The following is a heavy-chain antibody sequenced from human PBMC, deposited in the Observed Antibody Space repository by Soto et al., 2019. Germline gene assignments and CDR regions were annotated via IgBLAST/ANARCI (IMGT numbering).Heavy chain of an antibody. CDR2: ISAYNGNT. J-gene: IGHJ4*02. D-gene: IGHD3-10*01. CDR1: GYTFTSYG. Sequence: ASVKVSCKASGYTFTSYGISWVRQAPGQGLEWMGWISAYNGNTNYAQKLQGRVTMTTDTSTSTAYMELRGLRSDDTAVYYCARATYYYGSGSYPDYWGQGTLVTVSS. CDR3: ARATYYYGSGSYPDY. V-gene: IGHV1-18*04.